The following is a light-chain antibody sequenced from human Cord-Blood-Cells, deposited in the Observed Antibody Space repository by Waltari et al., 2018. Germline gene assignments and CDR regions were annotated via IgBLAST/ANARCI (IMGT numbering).Light chain of an antibody. V-gene: IGKV3-15*01. CDR1: QSVSSN. J-gene: IGKJ2*01. CDR2: GAS. Sequence: EIVTTQSPATLSVSPGERATLPCRASQSVSSNLAWYQQKPGQDPRLLIYGASTRATGIPAMFGGSGSVTAFTLTISSLQSEDFSVYYFQQDNNWAPYTFGQGTKLEIK. CDR3: QQDNNWAPYT.